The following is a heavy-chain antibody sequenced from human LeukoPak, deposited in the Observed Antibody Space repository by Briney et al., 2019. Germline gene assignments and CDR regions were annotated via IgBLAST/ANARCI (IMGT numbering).Heavy chain of an antibody. V-gene: IGHV4-59*01. Sequence: SETLSLTCTVPGGPISSYYWSWIRQPPGKGLEWIGYIDYSGSTNYNPSLKSRLTMSVDTSKNQFSLRLRSVTAADTAVYYCARGVGRGSLLYYYFDDWGQGTLVTVSS. CDR2: IDYSGST. J-gene: IGHJ4*02. D-gene: IGHD2-2*02. CDR1: GGPISSYY. CDR3: ARGVGRGSLLYYYFDD.